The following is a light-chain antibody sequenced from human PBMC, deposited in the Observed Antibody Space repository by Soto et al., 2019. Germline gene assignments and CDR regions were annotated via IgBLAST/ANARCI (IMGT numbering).Light chain of an antibody. CDR3: QQYNNWPIT. CDR2: GAS. CDR1: QSVSNN. J-gene: IGKJ5*01. Sequence: EILLTQSPATLSLPPGERATLSCRASQSVSNNYLAWYQQKPGQAPRLLIYGASNRATGIPDRFSGSGSGTEFTLTISSLQSEDFAVYYCQQYNNWPITFGQGTRLEIK. V-gene: IGKV3D-15*01.